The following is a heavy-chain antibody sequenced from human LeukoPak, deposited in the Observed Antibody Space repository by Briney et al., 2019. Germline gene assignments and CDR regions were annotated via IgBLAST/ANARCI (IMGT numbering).Heavy chain of an antibody. D-gene: IGHD2-21*01. CDR3: ARDYSGDDAFDI. CDR1: GYTFTGYY. CDR2: INPNSGGT. V-gene: IGHV1-2*06. Sequence: ASVKVSCKASGYTFTGYYMHWVRQAPGQGREWMGRINPNSGGTNYAQKFQGRVTMTRDTSISTAYMELSRLRSDDTAVYYCARDYSGDDAFDIWGQGTMVTVSS. J-gene: IGHJ3*02.